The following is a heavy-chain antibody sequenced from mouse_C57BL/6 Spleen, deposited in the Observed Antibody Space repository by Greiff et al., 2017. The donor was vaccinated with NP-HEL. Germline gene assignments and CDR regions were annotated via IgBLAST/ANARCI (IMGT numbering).Heavy chain of an antibody. CDR1: GYTFTSYW. J-gene: IGHJ2*01. CDR2: IDPSDSYT. D-gene: IGHD3-2*02. Sequence: QVQLQQPGAELVMPGASVKLSCKASGYTFTSYWMHWVKQRPGQGLEWIGEIDPSDSYTNYNQKFKGKSTLTVDKSSSTAYMQLSSLTSEDSAVYYCAREAAQGYYFDYWGQGTTLTGSS. CDR3: AREAAQGYYFDY. V-gene: IGHV1-69*01.